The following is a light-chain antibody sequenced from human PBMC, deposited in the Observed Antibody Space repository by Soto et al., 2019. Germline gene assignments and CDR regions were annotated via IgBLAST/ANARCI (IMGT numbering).Light chain of an antibody. CDR3: QQYGGSPLT. CDR1: QSLNSSY. Sequence: EIVLTQSPGTLSLSLGERVTLSCRASQSLNSSYLAWSQQKPGQAPKLVIYGASIRATGIPDRFRGSGSGTDFTLTISRLEPEDFAVYYCQQYGGSPLTFGGGTKVEIK. V-gene: IGKV3-20*01. CDR2: GAS. J-gene: IGKJ4*01.